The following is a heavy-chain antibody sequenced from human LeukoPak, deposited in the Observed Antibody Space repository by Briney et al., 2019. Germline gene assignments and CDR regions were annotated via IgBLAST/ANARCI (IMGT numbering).Heavy chain of an antibody. Sequence: GASVTVSFKGSGGTFSIYAISWVRQAPGQGVEWVGRIIPMLGIANYSQKFQGRVTITADKATSTAYMELSSLRSEDTAVYYCANEIVVLAARPYYFDYWGQGTLVTVSS. CDR2: IIPMLGIA. V-gene: IGHV1-69*04. CDR1: GGTFSIYA. CDR3: ANEIVVLAARPYYFDY. J-gene: IGHJ4*02. D-gene: IGHD2-15*01.